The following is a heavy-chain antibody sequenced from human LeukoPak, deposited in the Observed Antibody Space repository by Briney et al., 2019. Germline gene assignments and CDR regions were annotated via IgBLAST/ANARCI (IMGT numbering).Heavy chain of an antibody. J-gene: IGHJ4*02. CDR3: ALGDILTGYWAEYFVY. D-gene: IGHD3-9*01. Sequence: GASVRVSCKASGYTFTSYYMHWVRQAPGQGLEWMGWIYGYNGNTNYAPKFQDRVTMTTGTSTRTAYMELKNLRSDDTAVYYCALGDILTGYWAEYFVYWGQGTLVAVSS. CDR2: IYGYNGNT. V-gene: IGHV1-18*04. CDR1: GYTFTSYY.